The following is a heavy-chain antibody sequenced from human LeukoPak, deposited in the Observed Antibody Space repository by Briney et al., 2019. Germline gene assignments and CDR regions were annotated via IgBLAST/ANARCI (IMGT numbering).Heavy chain of an antibody. Sequence: ASVKVSCKASGGTFSSYAINWVRQATGQGLEWMGWMNPNSGNTGYAQKFQGRVTMTRNASISTAYMELSSLRSEDTAVYYCARGRLDYDSSGTWDAFDIWGQGTMVTVSP. CDR1: GGTFSSYA. CDR2: MNPNSGNT. D-gene: IGHD3-22*01. V-gene: IGHV1-8*02. J-gene: IGHJ3*02. CDR3: ARGRLDYDSSGTWDAFDI.